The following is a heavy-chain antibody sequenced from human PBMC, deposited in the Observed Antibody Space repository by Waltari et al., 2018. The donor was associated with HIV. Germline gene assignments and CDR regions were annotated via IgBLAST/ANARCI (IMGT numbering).Heavy chain of an antibody. CDR1: GFTFSSHD. J-gene: IGHJ2*01. CDR2: ISYDAREK. CDR3: VRQPLRHDL. Sequence: EVKLVESGGGAVQTGGSLRRSCEGSGFTFSSHDMDWVRQTPGKGLEWVAQISYDAREKFHGDSVRGRFVVSRDNARNSIFLQMNNLRDDDTGVYFCVRQPLRHDL. V-gene: IGHV3-7*01.